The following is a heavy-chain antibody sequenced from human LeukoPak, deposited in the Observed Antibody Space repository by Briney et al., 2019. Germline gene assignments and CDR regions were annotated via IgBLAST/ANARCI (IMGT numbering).Heavy chain of an antibody. V-gene: IGHV4-61*05. CDR3: ARIPTNAVPSAHNGFDI. CDR2: IYYTGT. CDR1: GGSISSSSYY. D-gene: IGHD6-19*01. Sequence: SETLSLTCTVSGGSISSSSYYWGWIRQSPGKGLEWIGYIYYTGTSYNPSLKSRVTISADTSKNQFSLKLISVTAADTSIYYCARIPTNAVPSAHNGFDIWGQGTMLTVSS. J-gene: IGHJ3*02.